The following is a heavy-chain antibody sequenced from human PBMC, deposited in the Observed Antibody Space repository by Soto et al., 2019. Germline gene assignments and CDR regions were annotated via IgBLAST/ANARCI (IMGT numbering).Heavy chain of an antibody. V-gene: IGHV3-33*01. Sequence: QVQLVESGGGVVQPGRSLRLSCAASGFTFSSYGMHWVRQAPGKGLEWVAVIWYDGSNKYYADSVKGRFTISRDNSKNPLYLQMNSLRAEDTAVYYCARDSKWLPRYYFDYWGQGTLVTVSS. D-gene: IGHD5-12*01. CDR2: IWYDGSNK. CDR3: ARDSKWLPRYYFDY. J-gene: IGHJ4*02. CDR1: GFTFSSYG.